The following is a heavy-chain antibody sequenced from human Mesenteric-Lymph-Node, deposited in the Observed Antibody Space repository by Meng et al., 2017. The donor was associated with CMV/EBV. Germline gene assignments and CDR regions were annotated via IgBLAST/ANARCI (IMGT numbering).Heavy chain of an antibody. D-gene: IGHD3-10*01. CDR1: GFTFDDYG. J-gene: IGHJ4*02. V-gene: IGHV3-20*04. CDR3: ARDRTYYGSGSPDY. CDR2: INWNGGST. Sequence: GGSLRLSCAASGFTFDDYGMSWVRQAPGKGLEWVSGINWNGGSTSYADSVKGRFTVSRDSAKNSLYLQMNSLRADDTALYYCARDRTYYGSGSPDYWGQGTLVTVSS.